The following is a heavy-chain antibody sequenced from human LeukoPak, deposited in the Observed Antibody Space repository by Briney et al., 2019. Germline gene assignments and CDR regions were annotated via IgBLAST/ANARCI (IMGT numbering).Heavy chain of an antibody. CDR1: GFTFTDYY. Sequence: GGSLRLSCAASGFTFTDYYMSWVRQAPGKGLEWVAVISYDGSNKYYADSVKGRFTISRDNSKNTLYLQMNSLRAEDTAVYYCARELAVAFDYWGQGTLVTVSS. D-gene: IGHD6-19*01. CDR3: ARELAVAFDY. J-gene: IGHJ4*02. CDR2: ISYDGSNK. V-gene: IGHV3-30*19.